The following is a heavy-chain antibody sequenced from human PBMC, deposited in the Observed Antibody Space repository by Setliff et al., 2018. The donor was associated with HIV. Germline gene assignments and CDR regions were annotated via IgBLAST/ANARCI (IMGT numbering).Heavy chain of an antibody. Sequence: ASVKVSCKASGYTFTDYYLHWVRQAPGQGLEWMGMINPSGGSESYAQKFQGRVTMTRDTSTSTVYMELSSLRSEDTAVYYCARGYGSHAFDIWGQGTMVTVSS. CDR3: ARGYGSHAFDI. J-gene: IGHJ3*02. V-gene: IGHV1-46*01. D-gene: IGHD3-10*01. CDR2: INPSGGSE. CDR1: GYTFTDYY.